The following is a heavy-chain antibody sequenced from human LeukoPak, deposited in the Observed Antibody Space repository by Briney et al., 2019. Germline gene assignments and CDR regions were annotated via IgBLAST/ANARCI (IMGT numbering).Heavy chain of an antibody. CDR3: ARDLRVAAATNWFDP. V-gene: IGHV3-21*01. CDR1: GFTFSGYN. Sequence: PGGSLRLSCVASGFTFSGYNMNWVRQAPGKGLEWVSSIISSSSYIYYADSVKGRFTISRDNAKNSLYLQMNSLRAEDTAVYYCARDLRVAAATNWFDPWGQGTLVTVSS. J-gene: IGHJ5*02. D-gene: IGHD6-13*01. CDR2: IISSSSYI.